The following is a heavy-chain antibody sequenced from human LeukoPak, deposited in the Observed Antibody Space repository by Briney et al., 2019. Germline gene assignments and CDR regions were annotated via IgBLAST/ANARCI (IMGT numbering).Heavy chain of an antibody. CDR2: ISSSSTTI. J-gene: IGHJ4*02. CDR1: GFTFSTYS. V-gene: IGHV3-48*01. CDR3: ARPLTGYCSGGSCYGFDY. D-gene: IGHD2-15*01. Sequence: PGGSLRLSCAASGFTFSTYSMNWVRQAPGKGLEWVSYISSSSTTIYYADSVKGRFTISRDNAKDSLYLQMNSLRAEDTAVYYCARPLTGYCSGGSCYGFDYWGQGTLVTVSS.